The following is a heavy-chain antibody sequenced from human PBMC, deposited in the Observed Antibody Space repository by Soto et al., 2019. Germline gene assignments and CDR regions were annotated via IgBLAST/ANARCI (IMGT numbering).Heavy chain of an antibody. Sequence: EXLKISCKCSGYXFATHLIAWVRQMPGKGLEWMGISYPGYSDTRYSPSFQVQVTISAYKSFSTAYFQLISLKASDTAIYFCARLELTGLDNWGQGTPVTVSA. V-gene: IGHV5-51*01. CDR1: GYXFATHL. CDR3: ARLELTGLDN. J-gene: IGHJ4*02. D-gene: IGHD3-9*01. CDR2: SYPGYSDT.